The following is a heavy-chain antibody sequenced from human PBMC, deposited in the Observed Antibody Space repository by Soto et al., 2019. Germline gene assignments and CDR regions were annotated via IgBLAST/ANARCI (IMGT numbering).Heavy chain of an antibody. J-gene: IGHJ6*02. CDR3: ARGGRIVVTGIGYYYYHAMDV. CDR1: GYTFTSYY. CDR2: FNPTGDTA. D-gene: IGHD3-22*01. Sequence: ASVKVSCKASGYTFTSYYIHWVRQAPGQGLEWMGIFNPTGDTASYAQKLQGRVTMTRDTYTGTAYMELGSLRSEDTAVYYCARGGRIVVTGIGYYYYHAMDVWGQGTTVTVSS. V-gene: IGHV1-46*01.